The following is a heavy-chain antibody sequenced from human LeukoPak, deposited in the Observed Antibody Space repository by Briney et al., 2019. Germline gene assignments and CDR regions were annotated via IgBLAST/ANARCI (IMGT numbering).Heavy chain of an antibody. Sequence: PSETLSLTCTVSGDSISTFYWSWIRQPAGKGLEWIGRIYTSGSTYYNPSLKSRVTISVDTSKNQFSLKLSSVTAADTAVYFCARVAAAGNYYFDYWGQGTLVTVSS. CDR1: GDSISTFY. V-gene: IGHV4-4*07. CDR2: IYTSGST. CDR3: ARVAAAGNYYFDY. J-gene: IGHJ4*02. D-gene: IGHD6-13*01.